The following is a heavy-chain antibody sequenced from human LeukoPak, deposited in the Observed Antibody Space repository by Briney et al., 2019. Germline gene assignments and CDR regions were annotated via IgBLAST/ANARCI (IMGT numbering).Heavy chain of an antibody. Sequence: GASVKVSCKASGYTFTGYYMHWVRQAPGQGLEWMGWINPNSGGTNYAQKFQGRVTMTRDTFISTAYMVLSRLRSDDTAVYYCARDAYSSSSPNRPPWFEPGGQGTLVTVAS. J-gene: IGHJ5*02. D-gene: IGHD6-6*01. CDR1: GYTFTGYY. CDR3: ARDAYSSSSPNRPPWFEP. V-gene: IGHV1-2*02. CDR2: INPNSGGT.